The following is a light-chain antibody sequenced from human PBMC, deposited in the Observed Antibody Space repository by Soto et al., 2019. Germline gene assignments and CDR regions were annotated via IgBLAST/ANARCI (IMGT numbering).Light chain of an antibody. CDR3: AVWDDSLRAVV. Sequence: QSVLTQSPSASATPGQRVIISCSGSRSNIGTYAVNWYQQLPGTAPTLLIFRNHQRPSGVPDRFSGSKSGTSASLAISGPQSEDEAYYYCAVWDDSLRAVVFGGGTKLTVL. CDR1: RSNIGTYA. V-gene: IGLV1-44*01. J-gene: IGLJ2*01. CDR2: RNH.